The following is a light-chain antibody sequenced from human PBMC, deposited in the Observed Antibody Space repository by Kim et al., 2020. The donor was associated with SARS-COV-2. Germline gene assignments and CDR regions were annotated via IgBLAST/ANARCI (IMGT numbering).Light chain of an antibody. Sequence: SSELTQDPPVSVALGQSVTITCQGESLRSSDASWYQLRPGQAPVLVIYANNNRPSGIPDRFSGSTSGSTSSLPITGAQAEDEADYYCHSRQRSGKQMLFG. CDR1: SLRSSD. J-gene: IGLJ2*01. CDR2: ANN. V-gene: IGLV3-19*01. CDR3: HSRQRSGKQML.